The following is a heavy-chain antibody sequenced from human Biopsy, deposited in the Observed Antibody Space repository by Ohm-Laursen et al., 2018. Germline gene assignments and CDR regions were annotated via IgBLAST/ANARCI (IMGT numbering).Heavy chain of an antibody. V-gene: IGHV4-59*01. CDR1: SESMGTYY. J-gene: IGHJ5*01. CDR2: IYYSGTT. CDR3: ARVRGGFLEWFDY. D-gene: IGHD3-3*01. Sequence: PSETLSLTCTVSSESMGTYYWTWIRQPPGKGLEWIASIYYSGTTNKNPSLKSRVTISVDTSKRQFYLELSSVTAADTAIYYCARVRGGFLEWFDYWGQGTLITVSS.